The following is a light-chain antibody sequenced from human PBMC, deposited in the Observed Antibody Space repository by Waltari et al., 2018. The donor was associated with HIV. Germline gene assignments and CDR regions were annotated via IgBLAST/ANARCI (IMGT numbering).Light chain of an antibody. CDR3: AAWDDRLSGRV. V-gene: IGLV1-47*01. CDR1: SPNIEFNY. Sequence: SVLTQPPSASGPPGQRVTISCSGSSPNIEFNYVYWYQQVPGTAPKLLIYKNNQWPSGVPDRFSASKSGTSASLVISGLRSEDEADYYCAAWDDRLSGRVFGTGTRVTVL. CDR2: KNN. J-gene: IGLJ1*01.